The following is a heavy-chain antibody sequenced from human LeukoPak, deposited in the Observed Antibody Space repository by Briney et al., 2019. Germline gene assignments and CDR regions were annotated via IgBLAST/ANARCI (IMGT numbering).Heavy chain of an antibody. V-gene: IGHV4-59*01. D-gene: IGHD5-18*01. Sequence: PSETLSLTCTVSGDSMTIYYWTWVRQPAGQGREWIGYIYYSGSTNYNPSLKSRVTISVDTSKNQFSLKLSSVTAADTAVYYCAREEYNYGNFDYWGQGTLVTVSS. CDR3: AREEYNYGNFDY. CDR1: GDSMTIYY. CDR2: IYYSGST. J-gene: IGHJ4*02.